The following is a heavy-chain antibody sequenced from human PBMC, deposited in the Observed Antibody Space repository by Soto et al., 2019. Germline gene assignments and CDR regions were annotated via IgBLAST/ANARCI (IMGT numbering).Heavy chain of an antibody. CDR3: ARVPPGGYSGYDSAFDI. V-gene: IGHV1-3*01. D-gene: IGHD5-12*01. Sequence: ASVKVSCKASGYTFTTYIMHWVRQAPGQRLEWMGWINAGNGDTKYSQKFQGRVTITRDTSASTVYMELSSLRSEDTALYYCARVPPGGYSGYDSAFDIWGQGTMVTV. J-gene: IGHJ3*02. CDR1: GYTFTTYI. CDR2: INAGNGDT.